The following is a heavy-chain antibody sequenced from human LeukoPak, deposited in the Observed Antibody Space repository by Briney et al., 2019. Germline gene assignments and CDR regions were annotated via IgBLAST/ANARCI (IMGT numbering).Heavy chain of an antibody. V-gene: IGHV3-11*06. CDR2: ISDDSTYT. Sequence: PGGSLRLSCVASGFTFSDRYMTWIRQAPGKGLEWVARISDDSTYTNYADSVKGRFSISRDNAKKSLYLQMDSLRAEDTAVYYCARDMTALDCWGPGTLVTVSS. CDR3: ARDMTALDC. J-gene: IGHJ4*02. CDR1: GFTFSDRY. D-gene: IGHD2-21*02.